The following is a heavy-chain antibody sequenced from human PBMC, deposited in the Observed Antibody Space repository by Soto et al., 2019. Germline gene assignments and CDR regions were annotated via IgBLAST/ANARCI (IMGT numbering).Heavy chain of an antibody. CDR3: ARAISSSWSYFDY. Sequence: EVQLVESGGGLVQPGRSLRLSCAASGFTFDDYAMHWVRQAPGKGLEWVSGIIGSGGITHYTDSVKGRFTISRDNSKNTLYLQMSSLRAEDTAVYYCARAISSSWSYFDYWGQGTLVTVSS. CDR1: GFTFDDYA. J-gene: IGHJ4*02. D-gene: IGHD6-13*01. V-gene: IGHV3-23*04. CDR2: IIGSGGIT.